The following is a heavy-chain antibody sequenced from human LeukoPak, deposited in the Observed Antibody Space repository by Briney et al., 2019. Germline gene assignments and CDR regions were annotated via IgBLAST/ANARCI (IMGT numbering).Heavy chain of an antibody. J-gene: IGHJ4*02. D-gene: IGHD3-3*01. V-gene: IGHV3-21*01. CDR3: AREGRMTIFGVVTNLDY. Sequence: GGSLRLSCAASRFTFSSYSMNWVRQAPGKGLEWVSSISSSSSYIYYADSVKGRFTISRDNAKNSLYLQMNSLRAEDTAVYYCAREGRMTIFGVVTNLDYWGQGTLVTVSS. CDR1: RFTFSSYS. CDR2: ISSSSSYI.